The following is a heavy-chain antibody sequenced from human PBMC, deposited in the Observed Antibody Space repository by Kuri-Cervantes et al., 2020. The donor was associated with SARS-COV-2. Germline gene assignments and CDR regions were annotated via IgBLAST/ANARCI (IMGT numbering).Heavy chain of an antibody. D-gene: IGHD2-21*01. J-gene: IGHJ4*02. CDR3: AKDRVGVQDF. V-gene: IGHV3-30-3*01. CDR2: ISYDGSNK. CDR1: GFTFSSYA. Sequence: GESLKISCAASGFTFSSYAMRWVRQAPGKGLEWVAVISYDGSNKYYADSVKGRFTISRDNSKNTLYLHMKSLRSEDTAMYYCAKDRVGVQDFWGQGTLVTVSS.